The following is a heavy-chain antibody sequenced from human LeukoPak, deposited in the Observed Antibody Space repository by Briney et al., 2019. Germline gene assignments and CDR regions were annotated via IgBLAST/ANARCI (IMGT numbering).Heavy chain of an antibody. Sequence: PSETLSLTCAVYGGSFSGYYWSWIRQPPGKGLEWIGEINHSGSTNYNPSLKSRVTISVDTSKNQFSLKLSSVTAADTAVYYCAQRPLASLTGFDYWGQGTLVTVSS. V-gene: IGHV4-34*01. J-gene: IGHJ4*02. CDR2: INHSGST. CDR3: AQRPLASLTGFDY. D-gene: IGHD7-27*01. CDR1: GGSFSGYY.